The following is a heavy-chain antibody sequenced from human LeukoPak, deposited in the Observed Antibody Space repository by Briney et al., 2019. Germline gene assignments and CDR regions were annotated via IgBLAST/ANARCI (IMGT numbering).Heavy chain of an antibody. CDR2: INPNSAGT. V-gene: IGHV1-2*02. D-gene: IGHD2-2*01. J-gene: IGHJ4*02. CDR3: ARELGYCSSNSCPFFGY. Sequence: GASVKVSCKASGYTFTGYYMHWMRQAPGQGLEWMGWINPNSAGTNYAQNFQGRVTMTRDTSISTAYMELSRLRSDDTAVYYCARELGYCSSNSCPFFGYWGQGTLVTVSS. CDR1: GYTFTGYY.